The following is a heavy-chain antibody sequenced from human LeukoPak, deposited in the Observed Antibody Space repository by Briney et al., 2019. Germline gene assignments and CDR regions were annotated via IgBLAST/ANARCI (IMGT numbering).Heavy chain of an antibody. CDR2: IYTSGST. J-gene: IGHJ4*02. V-gene: IGHV4-61*02. D-gene: IGHD3-3*01. CDR3: ARDGIFGVVNYYFDY. CDR1: GGSISSGSYY. Sequence: SETLSLTRTVSGGSISSGSYYWSWIRQPAGKGLEWIGRIYTSGSTNYNPSLKSRVTISVDTSKNQFSLKLSSVTAADTAVYYCARDGIFGVVNYYFDYWGQGTLSPSPQ.